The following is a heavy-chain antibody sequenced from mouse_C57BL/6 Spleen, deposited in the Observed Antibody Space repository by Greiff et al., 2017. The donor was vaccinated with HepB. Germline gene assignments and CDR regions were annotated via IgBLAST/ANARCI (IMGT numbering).Heavy chain of an antibody. CDR2: INPNNGGT. CDR3: AREITTVVRDYYAMDY. D-gene: IGHD1-1*01. V-gene: IGHV1-22*01. J-gene: IGHJ4*01. CDR1: GYTFTDYN. Sequence: EVQLQQSGPELVKPGASVKMSCKASGYTFTDYNMHWVKQSHGKSLEWIGYINPNNGGTSYNQKFKGKATLTVNKSSSTAYMDRRSLTSEVSAVFYCAREITTVVRDYYAMDYWGQGTSVTVSA.